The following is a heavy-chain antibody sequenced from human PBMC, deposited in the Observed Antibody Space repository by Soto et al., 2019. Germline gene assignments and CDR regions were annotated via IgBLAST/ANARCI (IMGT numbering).Heavy chain of an antibody. D-gene: IGHD5-12*01. V-gene: IGHV4-59*01. J-gene: IGHJ4*02. Sequence: QVQLQESGPGLVKPSETLSLTCTVSGGSISSYYWSWIRQPPGKGLEWIGYIYYSGSTNYNPSLKSRVTISVDTSKNQFSLKLSSVTAADTAVYYCARGRDGYNPVDYWGQGTLFTVSS. CDR3: ARGRDGYNPVDY. CDR1: GGSISSYY. CDR2: IYYSGST.